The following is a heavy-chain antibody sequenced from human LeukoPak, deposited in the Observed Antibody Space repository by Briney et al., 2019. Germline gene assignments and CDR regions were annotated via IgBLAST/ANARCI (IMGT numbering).Heavy chain of an antibody. CDR3: ARDVSGSYNHWFDP. CDR1: EFAFSNYA. V-gene: IGHV3-48*04. CDR2: ISSSSTTI. J-gene: IGHJ5*02. D-gene: IGHD1-26*01. Sequence: GGSLRLSCAASEFAFSNYAMTWVRQAPGKGLEWISYISSSSTTIYYADSVKGRFTISRDNAKNSLYLQMNSLRAEDTAVYYCARDVSGSYNHWFDPWGQGTLVTVSS.